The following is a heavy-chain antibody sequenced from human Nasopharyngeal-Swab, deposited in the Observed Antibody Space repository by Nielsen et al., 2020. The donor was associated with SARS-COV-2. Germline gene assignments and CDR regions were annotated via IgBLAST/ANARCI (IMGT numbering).Heavy chain of an antibody. CDR3: ARRGSYYDSSGYYWVFDY. Sequence: GESLKISCKGSGYSFTSYWIGWVRQMPGKGLEWMGIIYPGDFDTRYSPSFQGQVTISADKSISTAYLQWSSLKASDTAMYYCARRGSYYDSSGYYWVFDYWGQGTLVTVSS. CDR1: GYSFTSYW. J-gene: IGHJ4*02. D-gene: IGHD3-22*01. CDR2: IYPGDFDT. V-gene: IGHV5-51*01.